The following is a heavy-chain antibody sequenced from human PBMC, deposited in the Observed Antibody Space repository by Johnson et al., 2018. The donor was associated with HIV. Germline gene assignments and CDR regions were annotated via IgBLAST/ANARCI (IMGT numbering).Heavy chain of an antibody. CDR1: GFTFSNYP. CDR3: ARDVREYSSSFDAFDI. J-gene: IGHJ3*02. D-gene: IGHD6-6*01. Sequence: VQLVESGGGVVQPGRSLRLSCAASGFTFSNYPMHWVRQAPGKGLEWVAVISYDGSNKYYADSVKGRFTISRDNSKNTLYLQMNSLRAEDTAVYYCARDVREYSSSFDAFDIWGQGTMVTVSS. CDR2: ISYDGSNK. V-gene: IGHV3-30*04.